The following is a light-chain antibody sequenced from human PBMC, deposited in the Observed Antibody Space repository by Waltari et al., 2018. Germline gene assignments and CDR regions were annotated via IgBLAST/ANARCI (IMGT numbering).Light chain of an antibody. CDR2: LGS. CDR1: QSLLHDNGYNY. Sequence: DIVMTQSPLSLPVTPGEPASISCRASQSLLHDNGYNYLDWYLQKPGQSPQLLIYLGSNRASGVPDRFSGSGSGTDFTLKISRVEAEDVGVYYCMQGLQGSAFTFGQGTKLDI. V-gene: IGKV2-28*01. CDR3: MQGLQGSAFT. J-gene: IGKJ2*01.